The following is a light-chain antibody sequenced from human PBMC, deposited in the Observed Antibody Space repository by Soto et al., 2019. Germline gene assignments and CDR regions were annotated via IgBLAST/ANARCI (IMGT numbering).Light chain of an antibody. CDR2: AAS. V-gene: IGKV1-39*01. Sequence: IDMTQSQCSLSGSVGDRVTITCRASQSISSYLNWYQQKPGKAPKVLIYAASSLQSGVPSRFSGSGSGTDFTLTISSLQPEDFATYYCQQSYSLPTFGQGTHWRL. CDR3: QQSYSLPT. J-gene: IGKJ5*01. CDR1: QSISSY.